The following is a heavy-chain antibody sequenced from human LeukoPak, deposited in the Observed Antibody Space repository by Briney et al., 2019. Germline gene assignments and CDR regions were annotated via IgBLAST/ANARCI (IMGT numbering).Heavy chain of an antibody. J-gene: IGHJ4*02. D-gene: IGHD2/OR15-2a*01. CDR3: ARLYGVPPDY. CDR1: GGSISSYY. V-gene: IGHV4-39*01. Sequence: ESSETLSLTCTVSGGSISSYYWSWIRQPPGKGLEWIGSIYYSGSTYYNPSLKSRVTISVDTSKNQFSLKLSSVTAADTAVYYCARLYGVPPDYWGQGTLVTVSS. CDR2: IYYSGST.